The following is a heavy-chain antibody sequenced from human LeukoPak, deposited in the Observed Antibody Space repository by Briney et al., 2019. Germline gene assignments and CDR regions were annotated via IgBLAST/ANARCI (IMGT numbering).Heavy chain of an antibody. V-gene: IGHV3-7*04. J-gene: IGHJ4*02. Sequence: GGSLRLSCVASGFTFSSYWMSWVRQAPGKGLEWVANIKQDGSEKYYVDSVKGRFTISRDNAKNSLYLQMNSLRAEDTAVYYCARGVRYFDWLFDYWGQGTLVTVSS. CDR3: ARGVRYFDWLFDY. D-gene: IGHD3-9*01. CDR2: IKQDGSEK. CDR1: GFTFSSYW.